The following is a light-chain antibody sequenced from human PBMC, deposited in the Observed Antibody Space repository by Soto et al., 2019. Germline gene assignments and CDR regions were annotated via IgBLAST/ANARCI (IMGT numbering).Light chain of an antibody. V-gene: IGLV2-8*01. Sequence: QSVLTQPPSASGSPGQSVTISCTGTRSDVGSYNYVSWYQQHPGKAPKLMIYEVSKRPSGVPDRFSGSKSGNTASLTVSGLQAEDEADYYCSSYRSGGIFVFGSGTKLTVL. CDR1: RSDVGSYNY. J-gene: IGLJ1*01. CDR3: SSYRSGGIFV. CDR2: EVS.